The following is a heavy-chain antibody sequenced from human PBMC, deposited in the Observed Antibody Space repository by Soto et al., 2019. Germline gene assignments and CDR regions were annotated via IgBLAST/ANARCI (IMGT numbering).Heavy chain of an antibody. J-gene: IGHJ3*02. D-gene: IGHD2-15*01. CDR1: AGSISSSNYY. CDR2: IFHSGTT. V-gene: IGHV4-39*01. CDR3: ARASVVMVAAATIGADFDI. Sequence: QLQLQESGPGLVKPSETLSLTCTVSAGSISSSNYYWGWIRQPPGKGLEWIGSIFHSGTTYQNPSLKSRVTISVDTSKNQFSLKLRSVTAADTAVYYCARASVVMVAAATIGADFDIWGQGTVVIVSS.